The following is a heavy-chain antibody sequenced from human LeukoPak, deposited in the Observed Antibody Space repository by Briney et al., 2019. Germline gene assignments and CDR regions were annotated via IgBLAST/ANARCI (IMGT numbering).Heavy chain of an antibody. CDR2: ISGSGGST. CDR3: VRGGGLDV. Sequence: PGGSLRLSCAASGFTFSSYAMSWVRQAPGKGLEWVSGISGSGGSTYYADSVKGRFTISRDNAKNSLYLQMSNLRAEDTAVYFCVRGGGLDVWGQGATVTVSS. J-gene: IGHJ6*02. CDR1: GFTFSSYA. V-gene: IGHV3-23*01. D-gene: IGHD3-16*01.